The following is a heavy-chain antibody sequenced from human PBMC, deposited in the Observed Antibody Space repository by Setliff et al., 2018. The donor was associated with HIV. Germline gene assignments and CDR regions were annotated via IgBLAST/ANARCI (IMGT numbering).Heavy chain of an antibody. Sequence: SETLSLTCAVYGGSYSGYYWSWIRQPPGKGLEWIGEINHSGSTNYNPSLKSRVTISVDTSKNQFSLKLSSVTAADTAVYYCARGYPGIAVAGLSYYYYYYMDVWGKGTTVTVSS. D-gene: IGHD6-19*01. CDR3: ARGYPGIAVAGLSYYYYYYMDV. J-gene: IGHJ6*03. CDR1: GGSYSGYY. V-gene: IGHV4-34*01. CDR2: INHSGST.